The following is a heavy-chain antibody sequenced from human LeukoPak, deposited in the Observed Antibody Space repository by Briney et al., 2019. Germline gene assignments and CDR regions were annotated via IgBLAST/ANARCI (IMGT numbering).Heavy chain of an antibody. J-gene: IGHJ4*02. CDR3: ARVPLWFGEFQFDY. D-gene: IGHD3-10*01. Sequence: GASVKVSCKASGGTFSSYAISWVRQAPGQGLEWMGWISAYNGNTNYAQKLQGRVTMTTDTSTSTAYMELRSLRSDDTAVYYCARVPLWFGEFQFDYWGQGTLVTVSS. V-gene: IGHV1-18*01. CDR1: GGTFSSYA. CDR2: ISAYNGNT.